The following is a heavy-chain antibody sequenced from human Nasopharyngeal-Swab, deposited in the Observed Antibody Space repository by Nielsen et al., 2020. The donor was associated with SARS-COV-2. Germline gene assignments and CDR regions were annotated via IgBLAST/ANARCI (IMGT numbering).Heavy chain of an antibody. CDR2: IYYSGST. CDR3: ARHFNGDFQPGGVDS. J-gene: IGHJ4*02. V-gene: IGHV4-39*01. D-gene: IGHD4-17*01. Sequence: SETLSLTCTVSGGSIIGSTYYWGWVRQPPGKELEWIGSIYYSGSTYYNPSLKRRGTISLDSSENQFSLRLSSVTAADTAVYYCARHFNGDFQPGGVDSWGQGTLVTVSS. CDR1: GGSIIGSTYY.